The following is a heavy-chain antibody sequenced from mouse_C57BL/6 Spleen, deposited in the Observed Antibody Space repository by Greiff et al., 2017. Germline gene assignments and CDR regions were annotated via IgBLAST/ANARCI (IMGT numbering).Heavy chain of an antibody. Sequence: EVQGVESGGGLVQPGGSMKLSCVASGFTFSNYWMNWVRQSPEKGLEWVAQIRLKSDNYATHYAESVKGRFTISRDDSKSSVYLQMNNLRAEDTGIYYCTGYDYDNDYWGQGTTLTVSS. J-gene: IGHJ2*01. CDR2: IRLKSDNYAT. CDR3: TGYDYDNDY. D-gene: IGHD2-4*01. V-gene: IGHV6-3*01. CDR1: GFTFSNYW.